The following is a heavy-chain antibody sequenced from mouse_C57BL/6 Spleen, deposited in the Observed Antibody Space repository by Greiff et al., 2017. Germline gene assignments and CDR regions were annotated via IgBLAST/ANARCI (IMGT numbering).Heavy chain of an antibody. V-gene: IGHV1-82*01. J-gene: IGHJ3*01. Sequence: VQVVESGPELVKPGASVKISCKASGYAFSSSWMNWVKQRPGKGLEWIGRIYPGDGDTNYNGKFKGKATLTADKSSSTAYMQLSSLTSEDSAVYFCARSEYYGSPAWFAYGGQGTLVTVSA. CDR3: ARSEYYGSPAWFAY. CDR1: GYAFSSSW. CDR2: IYPGDGDT. D-gene: IGHD1-1*01.